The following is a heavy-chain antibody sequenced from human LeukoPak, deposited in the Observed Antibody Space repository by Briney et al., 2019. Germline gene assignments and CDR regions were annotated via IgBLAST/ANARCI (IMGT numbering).Heavy chain of an antibody. CDR1: GYSFTSYW. Sequence: GESLKISCKGSGYSFTSYWIGWVRQMPGKGLEWMGIIYPGDSDTRYSPSFQGQVTISADKSISTAYLQWSSLKASDTAMYYCARSGESFDSSGYYWAAFDIWGQGTMVTVSS. CDR3: ARSGESFDSSGYYWAAFDI. V-gene: IGHV5-51*01. J-gene: IGHJ3*02. D-gene: IGHD3-22*01. CDR2: IYPGDSDT.